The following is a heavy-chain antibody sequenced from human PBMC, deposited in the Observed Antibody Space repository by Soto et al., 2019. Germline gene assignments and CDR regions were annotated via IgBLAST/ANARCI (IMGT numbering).Heavy chain of an antibody. D-gene: IGHD2-15*01. Sequence: ASVKVSCKASGYTFFNYGISWVRQAPGQGLEWMGWISGYNGNTNYAQKFQARVTMTTDTSTRTAYMELRSLRSDDTALYYCARDSLPRDLLLRYYYYGMDVWGQ. CDR1: GYTFFNYG. CDR2: ISGYNGNT. V-gene: IGHV1-18*01. CDR3: ARDSLPRDLLLRYYYYGMDV. J-gene: IGHJ6*02.